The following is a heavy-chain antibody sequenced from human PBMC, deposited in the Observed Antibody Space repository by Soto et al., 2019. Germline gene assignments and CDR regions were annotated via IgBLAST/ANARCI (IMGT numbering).Heavy chain of an antibody. V-gene: IGHV1-69*02. CDR1: GGTFSSYT. CDR2: IIPILGIA. CDR3: ARVDGDDPAYGDYYGMDV. Sequence: QVQLVQSGAEVKKPGSSVKVSCKASGGTFSSYTISWVRQAPGQGLEWMGRIIPILGIANYAQKFQGRVTITADNSTSTAYMELRSLRSEDKAVSYCARVDGDDPAYGDYYGMDVWGQGTTVTVS. D-gene: IGHD4-17*01. J-gene: IGHJ6*02.